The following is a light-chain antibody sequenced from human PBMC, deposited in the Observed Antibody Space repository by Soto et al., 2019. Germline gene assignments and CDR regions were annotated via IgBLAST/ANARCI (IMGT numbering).Light chain of an antibody. V-gene: IGKV3-15*01. CDR3: QQYSTWPPRYT. CDR2: RAS. Sequence: EIVMTQSPATLSVSPGGRATLSCRASQSVSSYLAWYQQRPGQPPRLLIYRASTRATGIPARFSGSGSGTEFSLTISSLHSEDFAVYYCQQYSTWPPRYTFGQGTKLEI. CDR1: QSVSSY. J-gene: IGKJ2*01.